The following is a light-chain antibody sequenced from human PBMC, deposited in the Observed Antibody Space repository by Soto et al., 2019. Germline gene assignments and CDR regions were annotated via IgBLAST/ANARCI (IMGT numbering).Light chain of an antibody. CDR3: GTWDPSLTAWV. CDR2: DDN. J-gene: IGLJ3*02. CDR1: SSNIGGNS. Sequence: QSVMTQPPSVSAAPGQKVTISCSGSSSNIGGNSVSWYQQLPGTAPKLLIYDDNNRPSGIPDRFSGSKSGTSATLGITGLQAGDEADYYCGTWDPSLTAWVFGGGTKLTVL. V-gene: IGLV1-51*01.